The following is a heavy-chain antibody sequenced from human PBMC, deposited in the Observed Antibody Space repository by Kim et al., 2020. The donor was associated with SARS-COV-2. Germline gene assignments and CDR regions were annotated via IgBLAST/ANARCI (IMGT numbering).Heavy chain of an antibody. D-gene: IGHD3-3*01. V-gene: IGHV4-34*01. Sequence: SETLSLTCAVYGGSFSGYYWSWIRQPPGKGLEWIGEINHSGSTNYNPSLKSRVTISVDTSKNQFSLKLSSVTAADTAVYYCARGRRRDFWSGYKQGYYYMDVWGKGTTVTVSS. CDR3: ARGRRRDFWSGYKQGYYYMDV. CDR2: INHSGST. J-gene: IGHJ6*03. CDR1: GGSFSGYY.